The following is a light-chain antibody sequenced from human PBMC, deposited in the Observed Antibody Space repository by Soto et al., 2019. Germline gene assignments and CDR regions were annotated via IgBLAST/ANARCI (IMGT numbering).Light chain of an antibody. V-gene: IGKV1-39*01. Sequence: DIQMTQSPSSLSASVGDRVFISCRPSQNISKYLNWYQQKAGKAPKLLIYAAYTLHTGVPSRFSGIGSGKEFTLSVSSLQPEDFATYYCQQSFITPRTFGQGTKVEMK. J-gene: IGKJ1*01. CDR1: QNISKY. CDR3: QQSFITPRT. CDR2: AAY.